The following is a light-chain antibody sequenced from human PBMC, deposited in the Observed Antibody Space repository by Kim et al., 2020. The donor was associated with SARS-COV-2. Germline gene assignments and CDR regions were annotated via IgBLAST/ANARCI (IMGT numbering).Light chain of an antibody. Sequence: SYELTQPPSASVSPGQTASITCSGDKLGDKYACWYQQKPGQSPVLVIYQDSKRPSGIPERFSGSNSGNTATLTISGTQAMDEADYYCQAWDSSTKVVFGGGTQLTVL. CDR2: QDS. V-gene: IGLV3-1*01. J-gene: IGLJ2*01. CDR1: KLGDKY. CDR3: QAWDSSTKVV.